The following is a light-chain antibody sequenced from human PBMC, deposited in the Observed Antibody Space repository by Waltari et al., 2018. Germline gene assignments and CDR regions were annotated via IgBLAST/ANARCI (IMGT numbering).Light chain of an antibody. V-gene: IGLV1-40*01. Sequence: QSLLTQPPSVSGAPGQRVTISCTGSTSNIGAGYDVHWYQQLPGAAPKLLIYTNTNRPSGVPYRFSASKSDTSAARAITGLQAEDEADYYGHSYDFSLRGSVFGGGTKLTVL. CDR3: HSYDFSLRGSV. CDR1: TSNIGAGYD. CDR2: TNT. J-gene: IGLJ3*02.